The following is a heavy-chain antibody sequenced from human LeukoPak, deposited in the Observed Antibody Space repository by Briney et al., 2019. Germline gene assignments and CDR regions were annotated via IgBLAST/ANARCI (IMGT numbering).Heavy chain of an antibody. D-gene: IGHD3-10*01. V-gene: IGHV4-34*10. CDR2: IHHSGNT. CDR1: GGSFSGYY. Sequence: SETLSLTCAVYGGSFSGYYWSWIRQPPGKGLEWIGNIHHSGNTNYNPSRKSRVTMSLDTSKNQFSLKLTSVTAADTAVYYCARVRGYGLGSYIDPWGQGTLVTVSS. J-gene: IGHJ5*02. CDR3: ARVRGYGLGSYIDP.